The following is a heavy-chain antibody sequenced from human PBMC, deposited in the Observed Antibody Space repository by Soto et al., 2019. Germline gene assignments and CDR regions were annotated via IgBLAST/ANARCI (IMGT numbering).Heavy chain of an antibody. CDR3: ARGLGRSLGHYYGMDV. D-gene: IGHD1-26*01. J-gene: IGHJ6*02. V-gene: IGHV4-34*01. CDR1: GGSFSGYY. Sequence: TLSLTCAVYGGSFSGYYWSWIRQPPGKGLEWIGEINHSGSTNYNPSLKSRVTISVDTSKNQFSLKLSSVTAADTAVYYCARGLGRSLGHYYGMDVWGQGTTVTVSS. CDR2: INHSGST.